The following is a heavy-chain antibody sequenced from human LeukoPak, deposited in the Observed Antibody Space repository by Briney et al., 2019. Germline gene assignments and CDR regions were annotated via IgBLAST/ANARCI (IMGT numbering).Heavy chain of an antibody. Sequence: PSETLSLTCTVSGYSISSNYYWGWIRQPPGKGLEWIGSIYYSGSTYYNPSLKSRVTISVDTSKNQFSLKLSSVTAADTAVYYCARVDYGAAAGFFDYWGQGTLVTVSS. D-gene: IGHD6-13*01. CDR2: IYYSGST. CDR3: ARVDYGAAAGFFDY. CDR1: GYSISSNYY. V-gene: IGHV4-38-2*02. J-gene: IGHJ4*02.